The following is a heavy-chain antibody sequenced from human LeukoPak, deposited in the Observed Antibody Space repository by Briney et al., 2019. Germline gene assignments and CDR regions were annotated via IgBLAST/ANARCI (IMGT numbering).Heavy chain of an antibody. CDR1: GGSISSYY. J-gene: IGHJ4*02. CDR2: IYYSGST. D-gene: IGHD3-22*01. V-gene: IGHV4-59*08. CDR3: ARGPYYYDSSGNFDY. Sequence: SETLSLTCTVSGGSISSYYWSWIRQPPGKGLEWIGYIYYSGSTNYNPSLKSRVTISVDTSKNQFSLKLSSVTAADTAEYYCARGPYYYDSSGNFDYWGQGTLVTVSS.